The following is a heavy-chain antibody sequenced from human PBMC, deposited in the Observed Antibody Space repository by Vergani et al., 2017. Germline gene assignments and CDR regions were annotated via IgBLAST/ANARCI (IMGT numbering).Heavy chain of an antibody. D-gene: IGHD6-13*01. CDR2: ISGSGGST. CDR1: GFTFSSYA. V-gene: IGHV3-23*01. CDR3: AKDERREQQPAL. Sequence: EVQLLESGGGLVQPGGSLRLSCAASGFTFSSYAMSWVRQAPWKGLEWVSAISGSGGSTYYADSVKGRCTISRDNSKNTLYLQMNSLRAEDTAVYYCAKDERREQQPALWGQGTLVTVSS. J-gene: IGHJ4*02.